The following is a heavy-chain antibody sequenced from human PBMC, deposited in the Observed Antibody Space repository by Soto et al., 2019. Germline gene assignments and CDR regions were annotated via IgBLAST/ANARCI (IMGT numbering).Heavy chain of an antibody. CDR1: GGTFSSYA. CDR3: ARSPEHDYDFWSGYRIYYYYGMDV. V-gene: IGHV1-69*13. CDR2: IIPIFGTA. Sequence: SVKVSCKASGGTFSSYAISWVRQAPGQGLEWMGGIIPIFGTANYAQKFQGRVTITADESTSTAYMELSSLRSEDTAVYYCARSPEHDYDFWSGYRIYYYYGMDVWGQGTTVTSP. J-gene: IGHJ6*02. D-gene: IGHD3-3*01.